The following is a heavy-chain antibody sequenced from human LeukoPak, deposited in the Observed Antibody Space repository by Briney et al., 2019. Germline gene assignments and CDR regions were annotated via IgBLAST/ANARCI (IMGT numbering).Heavy chain of an antibody. J-gene: IGHJ4*02. V-gene: IGHV1-2*02. CDR1: VYTLTGYY. D-gene: IGHD3-22*01. CDR3: ARGTHYYYDSSGYYGDGDY. CDR2: SNPNSGGT. Sequence: GASVKVSRKASVYTLTGYYMHWVRQAPRQGREWMGCSNPNSGGTNYSQKFQGRVTMTRDTSISTAYMELSRLRSDDTAVYYCARGTHYYYDSSGYYGDGDYWGEGTLVTVSS.